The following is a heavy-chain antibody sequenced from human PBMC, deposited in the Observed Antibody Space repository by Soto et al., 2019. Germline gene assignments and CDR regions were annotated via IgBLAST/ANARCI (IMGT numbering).Heavy chain of an antibody. CDR3: ARESNYYDSSGFDY. CDR1: XXTFSSYA. D-gene: IGHD3-22*01. Sequence: QVQLVESGGGVVQPGRSLRLSCAASXXTFSSYAMHWVRQAPGKGLEWVAVISYDGSNKYYADSVKGRFTISRDNSKNTLYLQMNSLRAEDTAVYYCARESNYYDSSGFDYWGQGTLVTVSS. V-gene: IGHV3-30-3*01. CDR2: ISYDGSNK. J-gene: IGHJ4*02.